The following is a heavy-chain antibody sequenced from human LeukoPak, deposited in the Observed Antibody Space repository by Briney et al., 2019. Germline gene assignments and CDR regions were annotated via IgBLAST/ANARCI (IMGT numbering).Heavy chain of an antibody. CDR3: ARHVWPITVTPMRRQGWFGP. CDR1: GGSFSGYY. CDR2: INHSGST. D-gene: IGHD4-17*01. V-gene: IGHV4-34*01. Sequence: SETLSLTCAVYGGSFSGYYWSWIRQPPGKGLEWIGEINHSGSTNYNPSLKSRVTISVDTSKNHFSLNLRSVTAADTAVYYCARHVWPITVTPMRRQGWFGPWGQGTLVTVSS. J-gene: IGHJ5*02.